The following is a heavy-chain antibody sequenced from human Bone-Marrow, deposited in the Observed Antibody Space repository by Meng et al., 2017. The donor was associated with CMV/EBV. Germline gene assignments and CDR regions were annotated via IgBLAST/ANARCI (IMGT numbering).Heavy chain of an antibody. D-gene: IGHD6-19*01. J-gene: IGHJ4*02. Sequence: ASVKVSCKASGYIFTDYYIHWVRQAPGQSLEWMGWINPNSGGTHYAQKFQGRVTMTRDTSISTAYMVLRRLRSDDTAVYYCARDFGSGWYYFDYWGQGTLVTVSS. CDR2: INPNSGGT. CDR3: ARDFGSGWYYFDY. V-gene: IGHV1-2*02. CDR1: GYIFTDYY.